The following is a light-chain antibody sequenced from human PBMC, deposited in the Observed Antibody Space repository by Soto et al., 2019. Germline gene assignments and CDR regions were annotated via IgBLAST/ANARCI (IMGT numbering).Light chain of an antibody. J-gene: IGLJ2*01. CDR3: AAWDDSLNGVV. V-gene: IGLV1-44*01. Sequence: QSVLTQSPSTSGTPGQRVTISCSGRGSNIGTNTINWYQHLPEAAPKLLIYSNDQRPSGVPDRFSGSKSGTSASLAISGLQSEDEGDYYCAAWDDSLNGVVFGGGTKLTVL. CDR1: GSNIGTNT. CDR2: SND.